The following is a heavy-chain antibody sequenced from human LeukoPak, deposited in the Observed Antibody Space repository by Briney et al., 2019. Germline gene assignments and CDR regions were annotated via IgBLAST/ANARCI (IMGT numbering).Heavy chain of an antibody. CDR3: ARAKSLSAFDI. J-gene: IGHJ3*02. CDR2: IYYSGST. Sequence: SETLSLTCTVSGGSISSYYWSWIRQPPGKGLEWIGYIYYSGSTTYNPSLKSRVTISVDTSKNQFPLKLSSVTAADTAVYYCARAKSLSAFDIWGQGTMVTVSS. CDR1: GGSISSYY. V-gene: IGHV4-59*01.